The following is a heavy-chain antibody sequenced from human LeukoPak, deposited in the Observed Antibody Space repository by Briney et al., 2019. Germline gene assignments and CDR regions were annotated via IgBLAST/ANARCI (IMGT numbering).Heavy chain of an antibody. J-gene: IGHJ4*02. Sequence: ASVKVSCKAAGYSFSDYYLHWVRQAPGQGLGWMGWINPNRGGTKYAQRFQGRVTMTRDTSISTAYMELSRLRSDDTAVYYCARDLRGTAGDYGDSGWGQGTLVTVSS. CDR2: INPNRGGT. CDR1: GYSFSDYY. D-gene: IGHD4-17*01. CDR3: ARDLRGTAGDYGDSG. V-gene: IGHV1-2*02.